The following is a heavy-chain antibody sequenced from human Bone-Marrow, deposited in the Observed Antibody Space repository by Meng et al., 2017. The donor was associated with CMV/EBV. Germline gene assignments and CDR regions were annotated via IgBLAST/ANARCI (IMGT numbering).Heavy chain of an antibody. D-gene: IGHD3-10*01. J-gene: IGHJ6*02. CDR2: INSDGSST. V-gene: IGHV3-74*01. CDR1: GFTFSSYW. Sequence: GGSLRPSCAASGFTFSSYWMHWVRQAPGKGLVWVSRINSDGSSTSYADSVKGRFTTSRDNAKNTLYLQMNSLRAEDTAVYYCARARYYGSGIAGMDVWGQGTTVTVSS. CDR3: ARARYYGSGIAGMDV.